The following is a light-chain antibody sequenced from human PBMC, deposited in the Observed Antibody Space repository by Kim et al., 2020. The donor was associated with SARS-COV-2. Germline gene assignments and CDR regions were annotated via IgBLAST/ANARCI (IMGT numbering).Light chain of an antibody. CDR2: GAA. Sequence: PGERAALPSRSSHHIISVLAGYQQQPGQSSRLLIYGAATRATSVPARFSGSGSVTEFTLTISRIQAEDLAVYYCQQCHNWPPITFGQGTRLEIK. J-gene: IGKJ5*01. V-gene: IGKV3-15*01. CDR3: QQCHNWPPIT. CDR1: HHIISV.